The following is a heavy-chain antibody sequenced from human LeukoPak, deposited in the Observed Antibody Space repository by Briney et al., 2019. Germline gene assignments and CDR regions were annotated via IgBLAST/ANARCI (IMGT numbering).Heavy chain of an antibody. CDR3: ANVVVATAWFDY. CDR2: VNHSGST. Sequence: GSLRLSCAASGFTVSSNYMSWVRQAPGKGLEWIGEVNHSGSTNYNPSLKSRVTISVDTSKNQVSLKLTSVTAADTAVYYCANVVVATAWFDYWGQGTLVTVSS. D-gene: IGHD2-15*01. J-gene: IGHJ4*02. V-gene: IGHV4-34*08. CDR1: GFTVSSNY.